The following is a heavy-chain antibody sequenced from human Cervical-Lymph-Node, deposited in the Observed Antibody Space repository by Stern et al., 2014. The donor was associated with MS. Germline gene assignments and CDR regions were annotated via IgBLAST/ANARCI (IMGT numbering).Heavy chain of an antibody. V-gene: IGHV3-23*01. CDR3: AKQYFDSSGYSYYYGMDV. CDR1: GLTFNKYA. Sequence: EVQLLESGGDLVQPGGSLRLSCAASGLTFNKYAMNWVRQASGKGLEWVSTISGSGGSRYYADSVKGRFTISRDNSENTLYLQMHSLRAEDTAIYYCAKQYFDSSGYSYYYGMDVWGQGTTVTVSS. J-gene: IGHJ6*02. CDR2: ISGSGGSR. D-gene: IGHD3-22*01.